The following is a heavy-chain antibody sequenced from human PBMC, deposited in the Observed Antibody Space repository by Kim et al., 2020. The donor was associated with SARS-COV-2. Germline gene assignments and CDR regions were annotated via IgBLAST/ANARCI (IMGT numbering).Heavy chain of an antibody. Sequence: SETLSLTCTVSGGSVSSGSYYWSWIRQPPGKGLEWIGYIYYSGSTNYNPSLKSRVTISVDTSKNQFPLKLSSVTAADTAVYYCARDQRVMTYGSGSYYAYYYYGMDVWGQGTTVTVSS. CDR1: GGSVSSGSYY. CDR3: ARDQRVMTYGSGSYYAYYYYGMDV. D-gene: IGHD3-10*01. J-gene: IGHJ6*02. CDR2: IYYSGST. V-gene: IGHV4-61*01.